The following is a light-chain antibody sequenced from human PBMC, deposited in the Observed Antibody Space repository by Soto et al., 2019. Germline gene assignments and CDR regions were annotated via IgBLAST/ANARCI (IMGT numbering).Light chain of an antibody. V-gene: IGKV3-15*01. Sequence: MVMTQSPATLSVSPGEGATLSCRASQSIGDNLAWYQQKPGQPPRLLIYGASTRAAGAPARFSGSGSGTEFTLTISSLQSEYFAVYYCQHHDNWPWTFCQGTKVEIK. CDR2: GAS. CDR1: QSIGDN. CDR3: QHHDNWPWT. J-gene: IGKJ1*01.